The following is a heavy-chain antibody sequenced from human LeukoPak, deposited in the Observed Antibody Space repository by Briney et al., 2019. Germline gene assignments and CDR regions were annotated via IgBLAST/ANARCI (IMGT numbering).Heavy chain of an antibody. CDR3: ARDPRVGAGNDFWSGYYPYYFDY. CDR1: GGTFSSYA. Sequence: SVTVSFTASGGTFSSYAISWVRQAPGQGLEWMGGTIPIFGTANYAQKFQGRVTITADESTSTAYMELSSLRSEDTAVYYCARDPRVGAGNDFWSGYYPYYFDYWGQGTLVTVSS. CDR2: TIPIFGTA. V-gene: IGHV1-69*13. D-gene: IGHD3-3*01. J-gene: IGHJ4*02.